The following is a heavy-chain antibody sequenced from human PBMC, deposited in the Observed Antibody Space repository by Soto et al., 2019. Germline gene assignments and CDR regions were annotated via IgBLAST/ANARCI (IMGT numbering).Heavy chain of an antibody. CDR1: GFTFRSHG. D-gene: IGHD3-3*01. CDR3: AKAGYYASSTYVELDH. V-gene: IGHV3-30*18. CDR2: ILYDGRNK. J-gene: IGHJ4*02. Sequence: GGSLRLSCAASGFTFRSHGMHWVRQAPGKGLEWVAGILYDGRNKYYTDSVKGRFTISRDNSMNTVNLQMNSLRADDTAVYYCAKAGYYASSTYVELDHWGQGTLVTVSS.